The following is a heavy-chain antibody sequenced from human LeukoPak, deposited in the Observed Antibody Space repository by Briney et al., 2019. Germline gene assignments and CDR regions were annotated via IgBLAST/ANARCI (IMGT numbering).Heavy chain of an antibody. CDR3: AKVGPLYTVTTPSWAFDI. D-gene: IGHD4-17*01. V-gene: IGHV3-48*03. CDR1: GFTFSSYE. J-gene: IGHJ3*02. CDR2: ISSSGSTI. Sequence: PGGSLRLSCAASGFTFSSYEMNWVRQAPGKGLEWVSYISSSGSTIYYADSVKGRFTISRDNSKNTLYLQMNSLRAEDTAVYYCAKVGPLYTVTTPSWAFDIWGQGTMVTVSS.